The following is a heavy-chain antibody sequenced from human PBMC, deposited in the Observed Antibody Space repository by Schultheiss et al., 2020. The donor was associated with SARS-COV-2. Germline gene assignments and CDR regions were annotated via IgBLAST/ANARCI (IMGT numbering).Heavy chain of an antibody. V-gene: IGHV1-18*04. CDR2: ISAYNGNT. CDR1: GYTFTGYY. D-gene: IGHD4-11*01. J-gene: IGHJ6*02. CDR3: ARPSILYYYYYGMDV. Sequence: ASLKVSCKASGYTFTGYYMHWVRQAPGQGLEWMGWISAYNGNTNYAQKLQGRVTMTTDTSTSTAYMELRSLRSDDTAVYYCARPSILYYYYYGMDVWGQGTTVTVSS.